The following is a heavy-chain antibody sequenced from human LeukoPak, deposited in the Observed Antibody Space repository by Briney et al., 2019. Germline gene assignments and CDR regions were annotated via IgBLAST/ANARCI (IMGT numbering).Heavy chain of an antibody. CDR2: ISFDGSSD. V-gene: IGHV3-30-3*01. J-gene: IGHJ1*01. CDR3: VRDGANSLNGGAYFPH. Sequence: PGGSLRLSCAASGFTFSSNAMLWVRQAPGKGLEWMAVISFDGSSDNYADSVQGRFTISRDNSKNTLYLEMNSLRNNDPAVYYCVRDGANSLNGGAYFPHWGQGTLVTVSS. D-gene: IGHD4-23*01. CDR1: GFTFSSNA.